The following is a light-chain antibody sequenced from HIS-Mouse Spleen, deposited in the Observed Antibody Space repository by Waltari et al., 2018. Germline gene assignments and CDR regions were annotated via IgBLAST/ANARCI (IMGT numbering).Light chain of an antibody. CDR3: CSYAGSYTNWV. J-gene: IGLJ3*02. Sequence: GYNYVSWYQQHPGKAPKLMIYDVSKRPSGVPDRFSGSKSGNTASLTISGLQAEDEADYYCCSYAGSYTNWVFGGGTKLTVL. V-gene: IGLV2-11*01. CDR1: GYNY. CDR2: DVS.